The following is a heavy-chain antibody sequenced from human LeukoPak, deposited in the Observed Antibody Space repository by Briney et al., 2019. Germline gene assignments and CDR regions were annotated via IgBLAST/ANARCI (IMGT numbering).Heavy chain of an antibody. J-gene: IGHJ4*02. CDR3: ARHTWQCLPFDD. CDR1: GGSIFTYY. D-gene: IGHD5/OR15-5a*01. CDR2: IYYSGNT. Sequence: SETLSLTCTVSGGSIFTYYWSWIRQPPGKGLEWIGYIYYSGNTNYNPSLKSRVTISVDTSRNSFSLELSSVTAADTAIYYCARHTWQCLPFDDGGQGTQVTISS. V-gene: IGHV4-59*12.